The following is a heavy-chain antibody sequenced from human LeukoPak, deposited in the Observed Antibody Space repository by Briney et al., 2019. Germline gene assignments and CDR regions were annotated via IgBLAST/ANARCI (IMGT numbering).Heavy chain of an antibody. V-gene: IGHV1-46*01. CDR2: INPSGGST. CDR1: GYTFTSYY. Sequence: ASVKVSCKASGYTFTSYYMHWVRQAPGQGLEWMGIINPSGGSTGYAQKFQGRVTMTRDMSTSTVYMELSSLRSEDTAVYYCATPHRARAFDIWGQGTMVTVSS. CDR3: ATPHRARAFDI. J-gene: IGHJ3*02.